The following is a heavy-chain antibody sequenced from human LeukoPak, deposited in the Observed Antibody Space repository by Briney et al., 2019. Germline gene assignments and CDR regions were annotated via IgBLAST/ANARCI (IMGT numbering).Heavy chain of an antibody. CDR2: ISGGGERT. V-gene: IGHV3-23*01. CDR1: GFTFSRYS. J-gene: IGHJ5*02. CDR3: GKDGGQYSSGPEFDP. Sequence: GGSLRLSCAASGFTFSRYSMNWVRQSPGRGLEWVSAISGGGERTFYADSVKGRFTISRDNSKNMLYLQMNSLRVDDTAIYSCGKDGGQYSSGPEFDPRGQGALVTVSS. D-gene: IGHD6-19*01.